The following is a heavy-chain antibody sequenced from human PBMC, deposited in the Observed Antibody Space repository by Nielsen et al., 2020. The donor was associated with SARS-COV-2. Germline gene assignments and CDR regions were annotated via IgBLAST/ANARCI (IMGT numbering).Heavy chain of an antibody. D-gene: IGHD1-26*01. J-gene: IGHJ4*02. CDR3: ARPHAGSYSPYYFDY. CDR2: IVVGSGNT. Sequence: SVKVSCKASGFTFTSSAMQWVRQARGQRLEWIGWIVVGSGNTNYAQKFQERVTITRDTSTSTVYMELSSLRSEDTAVYYCARPHAGSYSPYYFDYWGQGTLVTVSS. CDR1: GFTFTSSA. V-gene: IGHV1-58*02.